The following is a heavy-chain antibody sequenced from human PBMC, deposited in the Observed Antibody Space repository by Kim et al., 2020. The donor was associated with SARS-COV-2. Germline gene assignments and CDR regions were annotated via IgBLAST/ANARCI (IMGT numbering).Heavy chain of an antibody. CDR1: GFTFSSYA. Sequence: GGSLRLSCAASGFTFSSYAMHWVRQALGKGLEWVAVIWYDGSNKYYVDSVKGRFTISRDNSKNTLYLQMNSLRAEDTAVYYCARDYSPDNSYYGMDVWGQGTTVTVSS. D-gene: IGHD1-20*01. CDR3: ARDYSPDNSYYGMDV. CDR2: IWYDGSNK. V-gene: IGHV3-33*01. J-gene: IGHJ6*02.